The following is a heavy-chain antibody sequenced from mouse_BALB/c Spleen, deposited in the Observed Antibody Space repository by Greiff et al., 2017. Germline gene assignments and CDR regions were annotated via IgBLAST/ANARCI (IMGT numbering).Heavy chain of an antibody. V-gene: IGHV1-5*01. CDR2: IYPGNSDT. CDR3: TRDTYYGNDGYAMDY. Sequence: VQLQQSGTVLARPGASVKMSCKASGYSFTSYWMHWVKQRPGQGLEWIGAIYPGNSDTSYNQKFKGKAKLTAVTSASTAYMELSSLTKEDSAVYYCTRDTYYGNDGYAMDYWGQGTSVTVSS. CDR1: GYSFTSYW. J-gene: IGHJ4*01. D-gene: IGHD2-9*01.